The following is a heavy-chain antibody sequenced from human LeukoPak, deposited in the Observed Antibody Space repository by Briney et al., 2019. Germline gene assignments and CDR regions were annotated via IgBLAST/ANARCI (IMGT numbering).Heavy chain of an antibody. J-gene: IGHJ5*02. D-gene: IGHD2-2*01. V-gene: IGHV1-2*02. CDR1: GYTFTGYY. CDR2: INPNSGGT. CDR3: ARSRVPAAHNCFDP. Sequence: ASVKVSCKASGYTFTGYYMHWVRQAPGQGLEWMGWINPNSGGTNYAQKFQGRVTMTRDTSISTAYMKLSRLRSDDTAVYYCARSRVPAAHNCFDPWGQGTLVTVSS.